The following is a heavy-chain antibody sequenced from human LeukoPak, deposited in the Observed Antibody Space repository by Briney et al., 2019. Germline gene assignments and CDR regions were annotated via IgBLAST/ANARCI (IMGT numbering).Heavy chain of an antibody. CDR3: AKITKATTPNY. CDR1: GLTFSNYA. J-gene: IGHJ4*02. V-gene: IGHV3-23*01. Sequence: GGSLRLSCAVSGLTFSNYAMNWVRQASGKGLEWVSGITDSGRKTYYADYVKGRFSISRDNSKNTVYLQMSDLRAEDTAVYYCAKITKATTPNYWGQGTLVTVSS. D-gene: IGHD4-17*01. CDR2: ITDSGRKT.